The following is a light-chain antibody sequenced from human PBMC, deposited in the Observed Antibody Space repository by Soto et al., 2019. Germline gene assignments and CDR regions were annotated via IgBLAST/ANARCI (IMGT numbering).Light chain of an antibody. J-gene: IGKJ5*01. CDR2: DAF. Sequence: DIQKTQSPSSLSASVGDRVTITWQANQDISNYLKWYQQKPGKAPRLLIFDAFSLETGVPSRFSGSGSGTDFTFTISSLQPEDIATYYCQQYENLPITFGQGTRVEIK. CDR3: QQYENLPIT. CDR1: QDISNY. V-gene: IGKV1-33*01.